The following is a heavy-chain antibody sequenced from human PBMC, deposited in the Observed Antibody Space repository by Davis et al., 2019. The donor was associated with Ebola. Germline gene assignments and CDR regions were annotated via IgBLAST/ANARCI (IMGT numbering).Heavy chain of an antibody. CDR1: GASISSGYFS. CDR2: IFTIGNT. D-gene: IGHD3-22*01. CDR3: VRDRHDTSGYGF. Sequence: SQTLSLTCNVSGASISSGYFSWSWVRQPAGKGLEWIGHIFTIGNTKYNPSLESRVTISLDTSKNQFSLKLASVTAADTAVYFCVRDRHDTSGYGFWGQGALVTVSS. J-gene: IGHJ4*02. V-gene: IGHV4-61*09.